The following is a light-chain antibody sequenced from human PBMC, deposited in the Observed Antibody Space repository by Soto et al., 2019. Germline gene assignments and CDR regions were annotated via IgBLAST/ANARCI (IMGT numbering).Light chain of an antibody. V-gene: IGLV2-23*01. CDR3: CSHEGFNTPYV. J-gene: IGLJ1*01. Sequence: QSVLTQPASVSGSPGQSITIACTGISTDVENYNFVSWYQQHPGKVPKLIIYEDSKRPSGISDRFSGSKSGNSASLTISGLQAEDEADYYCCSHEGFNTPYVFGTGTKVTVL. CDR2: EDS. CDR1: STDVENYNF.